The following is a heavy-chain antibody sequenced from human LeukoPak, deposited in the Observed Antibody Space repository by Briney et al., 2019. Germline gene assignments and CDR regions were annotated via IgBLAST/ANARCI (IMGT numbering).Heavy chain of an antibody. CDR2: ISGSGGIT. J-gene: IGHJ4*02. CDR3: AKGDTTWELPHDY. D-gene: IGHD1-26*01. V-gene: IGHV3-23*01. CDR1: GFTFSSYA. Sequence: GGTLRLSCAASGFTFSSYAMSWVRQAPGKGLEWVSAISGSGGITSYADSVKGRFTISRDNSKNTLYLQMNSLRAEDTAVYYCAKGDTTWELPHDYWGQGTLVTVSS.